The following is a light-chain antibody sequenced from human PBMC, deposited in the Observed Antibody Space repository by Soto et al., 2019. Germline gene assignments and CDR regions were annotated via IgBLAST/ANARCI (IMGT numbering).Light chain of an antibody. CDR1: QSISSW. CDR2: KAS. V-gene: IGKV1-5*03. CDR3: QQCYSYYAWT. Sequence: EIQMTQSPSTLSASVGDRVTITCRARQSISSWLAWYQQKPGKAPKLLISKASSLESGVPSRFSASGSVTEFTLTISSLQPDDSATYYCQQCYSYYAWTFGQGTRVEI. J-gene: IGKJ1*01.